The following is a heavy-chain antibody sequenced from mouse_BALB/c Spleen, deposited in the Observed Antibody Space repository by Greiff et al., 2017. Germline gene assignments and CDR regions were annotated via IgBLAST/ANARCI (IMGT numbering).Heavy chain of an antibody. Sequence: EVKLVESRGGLVQPGGSRKLSCAASGFTFSSFGMHWVRQAPEKGLEWVAYISSGSSTIYYADTVKGRFTISRDNPKNTLFLQMTSLRSEDTAMYYCAGLELTTVVDEGFAYWGQGTLVTVSA. CDR1: GFTFSSFG. J-gene: IGHJ3*01. CDR3: AGLELTTVVDEGFAY. V-gene: IGHV5-17*02. CDR2: ISSGSSTI. D-gene: IGHD1-1*01.